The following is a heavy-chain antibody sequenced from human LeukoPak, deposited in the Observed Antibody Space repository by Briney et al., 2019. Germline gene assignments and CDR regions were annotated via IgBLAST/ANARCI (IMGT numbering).Heavy chain of an antibody. D-gene: IGHD7-27*01. CDR3: AREGELGNAFDI. CDR1: GGSISSYY. J-gene: IGHJ3*02. Sequence: PSETLSLTCTVSGGSISSYYWSWIRQPPGKGLEWIGYIYYSGSINYNPSLKSRVTISVDTSKNQFSLKLSSVTAADTAVYYCAREGELGNAFDIWGQGTMVTVSS. CDR2: IYYSGSI. V-gene: IGHV4-59*01.